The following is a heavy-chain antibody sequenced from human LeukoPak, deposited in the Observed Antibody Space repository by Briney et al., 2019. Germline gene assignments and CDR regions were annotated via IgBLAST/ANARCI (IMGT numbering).Heavy chain of an antibody. CDR1: GYTFTGYY. J-gene: IGHJ5*02. CDR3: AREAETTLNWFDP. D-gene: IGHD1-1*01. CDR2: INPNSGGT. V-gene: IGHV1-2*02. Sequence: ASVKVSCKASGYTFTGYYIHWVRQAPGQGLEWMGWINPNSGGTKYAQKFQGRVTMTRDTSISTAYMELSRLRSDDTAVYYCAREAETTLNWFDPWGQGTLVTVSS.